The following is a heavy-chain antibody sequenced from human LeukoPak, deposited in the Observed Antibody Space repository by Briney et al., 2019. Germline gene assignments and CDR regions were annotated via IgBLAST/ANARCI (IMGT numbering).Heavy chain of an antibody. J-gene: IGHJ4*02. CDR1: GYTFTSYD. CDR3: ARTTSRITMIVVVTRYYFDY. CDR2: INPNSGNT. Sequence: HRASVKVSCKASGYTFTSYDINWVRQATGQGLEWMGWINPNSGNTGYAQKFQGRVTMTRNTSISTAYMELSSLRSEDTAVYYCARTTSRITMIVVVTRYYFDYWGQGTLVTVSS. D-gene: IGHD3-22*01. V-gene: IGHV1-8*01.